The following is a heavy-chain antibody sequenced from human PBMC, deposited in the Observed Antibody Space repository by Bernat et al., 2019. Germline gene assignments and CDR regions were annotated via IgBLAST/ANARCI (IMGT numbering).Heavy chain of an antibody. CDR2: IWYDGSNK. Sequence: QVQLVESGGGVVQPGRSLRLSCAASGFTFSSYGMHWVRQAPGKGLEWVAVIWYDGSNKYYAESVKGRLTISRDNSKNTLYLQMNSLRAEDTAVYYCARDPDCSSTSCYYYGMDVWGQGTTVTVSS. D-gene: IGHD2-2*01. V-gene: IGHV3-33*01. CDR3: ARDPDCSSTSCYYYGMDV. J-gene: IGHJ6*02. CDR1: GFTFSSYG.